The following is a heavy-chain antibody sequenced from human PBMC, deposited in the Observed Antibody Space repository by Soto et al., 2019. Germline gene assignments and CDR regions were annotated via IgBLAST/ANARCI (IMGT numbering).Heavy chain of an antibody. CDR1: GFSFRSYA. CDR2: MSYDGSDK. J-gene: IGHJ4*02. V-gene: IGHV3-30-3*01. Sequence: QVQLVESGGGVVQPGRSLRLSCAASGFSFRSYAMHWVRQAPGKGLEWVAVMSYDGSDKDYADSVKGRFTISRDNSKNTTDLQLSSRRAEDMGVYYCARARLDWPALEYWGQGTLVTVSS. D-gene: IGHD2-2*01. CDR3: ARARLDWPALEY.